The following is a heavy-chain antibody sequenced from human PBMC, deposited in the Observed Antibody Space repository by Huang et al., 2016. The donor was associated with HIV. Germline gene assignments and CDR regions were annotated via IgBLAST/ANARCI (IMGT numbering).Heavy chain of an antibody. CDR1: GFSFSSCN. J-gene: IGHJ4*02. Sequence: EEQLVESGGGLVQPGGSLRLSCAASGFSFSSCNMNWVRQAQGKGLEWLSYISETGSVITYADSVKGRFTVSRDNAKNSLYRQMDSLRAEDTAVYYCARGYSSSWLYNWGQGTLVTVSS. D-gene: IGHD6-13*01. CDR2: ISETGSVI. CDR3: ARGYSSSWLYN. V-gene: IGHV3-48*01.